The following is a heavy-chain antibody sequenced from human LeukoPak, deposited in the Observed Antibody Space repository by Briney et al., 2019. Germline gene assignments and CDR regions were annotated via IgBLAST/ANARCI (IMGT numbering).Heavy chain of an antibody. CDR1: GFTFSSYA. CDR3: AKVGVEYSSSSL. V-gene: IGHV3-23*01. CDR2: ISGSGGST. J-gene: IGHJ4*02. D-gene: IGHD6-6*01. Sequence: GGSLRLSCAASGFTFSSYAMSWVRQAPGKGLEWVSAISGSGGSTYYADSVKGRFTISRGNSKNTLYLQMNSLRAEDTAVYYCAKVGVEYSSSSLWGQGTLVTVSS.